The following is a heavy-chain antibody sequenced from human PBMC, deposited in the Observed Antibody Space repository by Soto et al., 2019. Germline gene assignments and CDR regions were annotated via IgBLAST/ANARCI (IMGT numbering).Heavy chain of an antibody. CDR3: AKDKLYGGGWYGALDY. CDR1: GFTFDDYA. D-gene: IGHD6-19*01. V-gene: IGHV3-9*01. CDR2: ISWISGSI. Sequence: GGSLRLSCAASGFTFDDYAMHWVRQAPGKGLEWVSGISWISGSIGYADSVKGRFTISRDNAKNSLYLQMNSLRAEDTALYYCAKDKLYGGGWYGALDYCGHGTRPTV. J-gene: IGHJ4*01.